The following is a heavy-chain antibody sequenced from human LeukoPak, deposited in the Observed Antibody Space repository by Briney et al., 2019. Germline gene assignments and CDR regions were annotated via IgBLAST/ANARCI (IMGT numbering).Heavy chain of an antibody. CDR1: GFTFSSYE. CDR2: ISSSGSTI. J-gene: IGHJ6*03. V-gene: IGHV3-48*03. D-gene: IGHD3-22*01. CDR3: ARVGHDSNGYYFYYYYYYMDV. Sequence: GGSLRLSCAASGFTFSSYEMNWVRQAPGKGLEWVSYISSSGSTIYYADSVKGRFTISRDNAKNSLYLQMNSLRAEDTAVYYCARVGHDSNGYYFYYYYYYMDVWGKGTTVTVSS.